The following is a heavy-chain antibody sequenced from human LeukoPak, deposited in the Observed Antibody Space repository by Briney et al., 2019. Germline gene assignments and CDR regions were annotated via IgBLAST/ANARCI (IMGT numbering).Heavy chain of an antibody. CDR2: INPNSGGT. J-gene: IGHJ6*03. Sequence: ASVKVSCKASGYTFTGYYMHWVRQAPGQGLEWMGWINPNSGGTNYAQKFQGRVTMTRDTSISTAYMELSRLRSDDTAVYYCARGPASRWFGELLSSGYYYYYMDVWGKGTTVTVSS. V-gene: IGHV1-2*02. CDR1: GYTFTGYY. CDR3: ARGPASRWFGELLSSGYYYYYMDV. D-gene: IGHD3-10*01.